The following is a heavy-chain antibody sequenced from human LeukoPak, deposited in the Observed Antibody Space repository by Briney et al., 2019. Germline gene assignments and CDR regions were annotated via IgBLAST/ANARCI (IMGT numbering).Heavy chain of an antibody. D-gene: IGHD3-3*01. V-gene: IGHV1-2*02. J-gene: IGHJ4*02. CDR1: GYTFTGYY. CDR3: ARAIFGVGTRSRDY. Sequence: ASVKVSCKASGYTFTGYYMHCVRQAPGQGLEWMGWINPNSGGTNYVQKFQGRVTMTRDTSISTAYMELSRLRSDDTAVYYCARAIFGVGTRSRDYWGQGTLVSVSS. CDR2: INPNSGGT.